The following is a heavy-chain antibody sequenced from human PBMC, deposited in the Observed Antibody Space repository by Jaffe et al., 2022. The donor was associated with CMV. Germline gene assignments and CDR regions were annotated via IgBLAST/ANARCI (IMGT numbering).Heavy chain of an antibody. CDR1: GFTFGDYA. CDR3: TRDRDYGDYPQYYGMDV. Sequence: EVQLVESGGGLVKPGRSLRLSCTASGFTFGDYAMSWFRQAPGKGLEWVGFIRSKAYGGTTEYAASVKGRFTISRDDSKSIAYLQMNSLKTEDTAVYYCTRDRDYGDYPQYYGMDVWGQGTTVTVSS. J-gene: IGHJ6*02. D-gene: IGHD4-17*01. CDR2: IRSKAYGGTT. V-gene: IGHV3-49*05.